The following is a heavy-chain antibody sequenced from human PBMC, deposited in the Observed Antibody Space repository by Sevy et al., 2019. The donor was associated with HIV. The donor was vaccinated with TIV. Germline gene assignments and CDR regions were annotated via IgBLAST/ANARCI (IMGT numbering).Heavy chain of an antibody. J-gene: IGHJ4*02. CDR1: GFSITSLY. V-gene: IGHV4-59*08. CDR3: AGENAWGRGYS. Sequence: SETLSLTCTVSGFSITSLYWNWIRQPPGKGLEWIANIYYNGRINYNPSLKSRATLSLDTSKNQFSLRLRSVTAADTAMYYCAGENAWGRGYSWGQGTLVTVSS. D-gene: IGHD1-26*01. CDR2: IYYNGRI.